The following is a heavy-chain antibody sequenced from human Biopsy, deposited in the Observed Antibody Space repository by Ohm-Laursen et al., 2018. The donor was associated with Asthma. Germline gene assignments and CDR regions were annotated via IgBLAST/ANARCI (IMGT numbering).Heavy chain of an antibody. Sequence: LRLSCTASGFTFSTYAMHWVRQAPGKGLEWVAVISYDGSNKYYADSVKGRFTISRDNSKNTLYLQMNSLRAEDTAVYYCASQSSGPDFWSGYYYFDYWGQGTLVTVSS. V-gene: IGHV3-30-3*01. J-gene: IGHJ4*02. CDR1: GFTFSTYA. CDR2: ISYDGSNK. CDR3: ASQSSGPDFWSGYYYFDY. D-gene: IGHD3-3*01.